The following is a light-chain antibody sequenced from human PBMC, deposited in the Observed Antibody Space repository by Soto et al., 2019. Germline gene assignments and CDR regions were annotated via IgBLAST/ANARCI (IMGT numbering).Light chain of an antibody. J-gene: IGKJ1*01. CDR1: QSVSSSY. CDR2: GAS. Sequence: EIELTQSPGSLTLSPGERATLSCRASQSVSSSYLAWYQQKPGQAPRLLMYGASSRATGIPDRFSGSGSGTDFTLTISRLEPEDFAVYYCQQYGSSPQTFGQGTKVDSK. V-gene: IGKV3-20*01. CDR3: QQYGSSPQT.